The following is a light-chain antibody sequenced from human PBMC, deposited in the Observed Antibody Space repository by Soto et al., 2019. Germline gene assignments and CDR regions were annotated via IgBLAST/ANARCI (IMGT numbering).Light chain of an antibody. Sequence: DVVMTQSPLSLSVTLGQPASISCRSSQSLVYSDGKPYLTWLKQRPGQSPRPLIYRVSDRDSGVPDRFSGSGSGNDFTLTISRVEAGDVGVYYCVQGASWPWTFGQGTKVEIK. CDR2: RVS. J-gene: IGKJ1*01. CDR3: VQGASWPWT. V-gene: IGKV2-30*01. CDR1: QSLVYSDGKPY.